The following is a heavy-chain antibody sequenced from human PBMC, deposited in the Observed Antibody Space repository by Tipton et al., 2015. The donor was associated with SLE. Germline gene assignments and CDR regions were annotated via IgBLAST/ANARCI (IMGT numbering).Heavy chain of an antibody. D-gene: IGHD3-16*01. CDR1: GFTVSTDF. J-gene: IGHJ4*02. CDR2: IRYDGTNK. CDR3: AKDRMITFGSLDY. Sequence: SLRLSCAASGFTVSTDFLNWVRQAPGKGLEWVAFIRYDGTNKYYAESVKGRFTISRDNSKDTLYLQMNTLRVEDTAVYYCAKDRMITFGSLDYWGQGTLVTVSS. V-gene: IGHV3-30*02.